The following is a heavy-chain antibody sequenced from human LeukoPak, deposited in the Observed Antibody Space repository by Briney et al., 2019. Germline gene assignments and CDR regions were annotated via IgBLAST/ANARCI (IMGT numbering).Heavy chain of an antibody. CDR2: MNQDGSEQ. J-gene: IGHJ4*02. CDR1: GFDFDNYW. V-gene: IGHV3-7*04. CDR3: SRGQGCAY. D-gene: IGHD6-19*01. Sequence: GGSLRLSCEASGFDFDNYWMTWVRQAPGKGLEWVANMNQDGSEQYYVDSVKGRFSISRDNAKKSPYLQMNSLRAEDTAVYYCSRGQGCAYWGQGTLVTVSS.